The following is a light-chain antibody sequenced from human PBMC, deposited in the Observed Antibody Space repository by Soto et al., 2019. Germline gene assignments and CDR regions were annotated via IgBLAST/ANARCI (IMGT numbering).Light chain of an antibody. V-gene: IGKV1-39*01. Sequence: DIQMTQSPFTLLASVEDRVTISCRASQSISSWLAWYQQKPGKAPKLLIYAASSLQSGVPSRFSGSGSGTDFTLTISSLQPEDFATYYCQQSYSTSITFGQGTRLEIK. J-gene: IGKJ5*01. CDR3: QQSYSTSIT. CDR2: AAS. CDR1: QSISSW.